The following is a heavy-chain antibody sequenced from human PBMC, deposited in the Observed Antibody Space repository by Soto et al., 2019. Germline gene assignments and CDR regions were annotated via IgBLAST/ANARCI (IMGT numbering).Heavy chain of an antibody. CDR3: ARDRDSGYDTHFAY. Sequence: QVQLVQSGAEVKKPGSSVKVSCKASGGTFSSYTISWVRQAPGQGLEWMGRIIPILGIANYAQKFQGRVTITADKSTSTDYMELSSLRSEDTAVYYCARDRDSGYDTHFAYWGQGTLVTFSS. J-gene: IGHJ4*02. CDR2: IIPILGIA. CDR1: GGTFSSYT. D-gene: IGHD5-12*01. V-gene: IGHV1-69*08.